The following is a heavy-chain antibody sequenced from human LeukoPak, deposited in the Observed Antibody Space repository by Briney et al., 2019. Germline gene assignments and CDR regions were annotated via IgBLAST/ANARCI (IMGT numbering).Heavy chain of an antibody. Sequence: PGGSLRLSCAVSGITLSNYGMSWVRQAPGKGLEWVAGISDGGGSRNYADSVKGRFTISRDNPKNTLYLQMNSLRAEDTAVYFCAKRGVVIRAVIIVGFHKEAYYFDCWGQGALVTVSS. CDR3: AKRGVVIRAVIIVGFHKEAYYFDC. V-gene: IGHV3-23*01. D-gene: IGHD3-10*01. CDR1: GITLSNYG. J-gene: IGHJ4*02. CDR2: ISDGGGSR.